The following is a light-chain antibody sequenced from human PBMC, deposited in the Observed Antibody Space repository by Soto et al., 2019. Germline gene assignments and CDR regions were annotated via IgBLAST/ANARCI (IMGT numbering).Light chain of an antibody. CDR3: QQYYSNPLT. Sequence: DIVMTQSPDSLAVSLGERATINCKSSQTVLYSSNNKNYLAWYQQKPRQPPKLLIYWASTRESGVPDRCSGSGSGTDFTLTIISLQSEDGAVYYCQQYYSNPLTFGGGTKVEIK. J-gene: IGKJ4*01. V-gene: IGKV4-1*01. CDR1: QTVLYSSNNKNY. CDR2: WAS.